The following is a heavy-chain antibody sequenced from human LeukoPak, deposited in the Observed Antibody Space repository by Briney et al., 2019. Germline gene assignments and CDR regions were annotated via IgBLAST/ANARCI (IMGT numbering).Heavy chain of an antibody. D-gene: IGHD3-9*01. V-gene: IGHV3-13*01. J-gene: IGHJ6*02. CDR3: ARGRVLRYFDWSGGQGMDV. CDR2: IGTAGDT. Sequence: PGGSLRLSCAASGFTFSSYDMHWVRQATGKGPEWVSAIGTAGDTYYPGSVKGRLTISRENAKNSLYPQMNSLRAGDTAVYYCARGRVLRYFDWSGGQGMDVWGQGTTVTVSS. CDR1: GFTFSSYD.